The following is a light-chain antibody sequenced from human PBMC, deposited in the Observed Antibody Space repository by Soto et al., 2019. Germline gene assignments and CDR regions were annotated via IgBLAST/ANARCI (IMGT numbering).Light chain of an antibody. J-gene: IGLJ1*01. Sequence: QSVLTQPASVSGSPGQSTTVSCAGTSSDVGGYNLVSWYQQHPGKAPKLIIYEGTERPSGISPRFSGSKSGNTASLTISGLQAEDEADYYCSSYTSSSIYVFGSGTKVTVL. CDR1: SSDVGGYNL. V-gene: IGLV2-23*01. CDR2: EGT. CDR3: SSYTSSSIYV.